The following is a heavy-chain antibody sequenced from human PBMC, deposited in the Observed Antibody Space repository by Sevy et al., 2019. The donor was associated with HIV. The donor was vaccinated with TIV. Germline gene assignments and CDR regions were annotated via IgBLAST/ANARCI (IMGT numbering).Heavy chain of an antibody. D-gene: IGHD3-22*01. Sequence: SETLSLTCAVSGVSVSSDTYYWSWIRQPSGKGREWIGYVYHTGSTNYSPSFKSRVTISVDTSKNQFSLRLFSVAAADTAVYYCAREPYFFDKSGYYWDYWGQGALVTVSS. CDR2: VYHTGST. CDR3: AREPYFFDKSGYYWDY. J-gene: IGHJ4*02. CDR1: GVSVSSDTYY. V-gene: IGHV4-61*01.